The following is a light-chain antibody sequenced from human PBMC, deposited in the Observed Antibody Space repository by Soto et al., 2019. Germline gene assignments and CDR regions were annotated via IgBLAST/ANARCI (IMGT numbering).Light chain of an antibody. J-gene: IGKJ4*01. CDR3: QQLNSYPLT. Sequence: DIQMTQSPSSLSASVGDRVTVTCRASQSISNSLNWYQQKPGKAPKLLIYAASSLQSGVPSRFSGSGSGTDFTLTISSLQPEDFATYYCQQLNSYPLTFGGGTKVDIK. CDR1: QSISNS. CDR2: AAS. V-gene: IGKV1-39*01.